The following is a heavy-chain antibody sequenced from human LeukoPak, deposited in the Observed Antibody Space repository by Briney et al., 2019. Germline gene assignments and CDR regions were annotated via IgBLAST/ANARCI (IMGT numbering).Heavy chain of an antibody. CDR2: INPNIGGT. CDR3: ARSRREDDILTGFYNPSSNCSMDV. Sequence: AAVKVSCKASGYTFTGYYMHLVRQAPGQGLEWMGWINPNIGGTDYAQKSQGTVIITRDTSISTAYMELSRLSADDTAVYYCARSRREDDILTGFYNPSSNCSMDVWGQGTTVTVSS. V-gene: IGHV1-2*02. J-gene: IGHJ6*02. D-gene: IGHD3-9*01. CDR1: GYTFTGYY.